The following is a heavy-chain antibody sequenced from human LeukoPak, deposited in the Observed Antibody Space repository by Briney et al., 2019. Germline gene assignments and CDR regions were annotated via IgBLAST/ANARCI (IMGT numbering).Heavy chain of an antibody. D-gene: IGHD6-19*01. CDR1: GFTFSNHW. Sequence: PGGSLRLSCAASGFTFSNHWMHWVRQVPGKGLVSVSRIHIDENRKTYADSVKGRFTISRDNAKNTLYLQMNSLGVEDTAVYYCVRGSSDWNGMDVWGQWTTVTVSS. J-gene: IGHJ6*02. CDR2: IHIDENRK. V-gene: IGHV3-74*01. CDR3: VRGSSDWNGMDV.